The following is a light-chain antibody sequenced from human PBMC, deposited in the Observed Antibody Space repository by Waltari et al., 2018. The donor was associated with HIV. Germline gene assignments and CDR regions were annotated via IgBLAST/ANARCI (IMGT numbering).Light chain of an antibody. Sequence: QSALTQPPSASGSPGQSVTISCTGTSSDVGGYDYVSWYQQHPGKAPKLMIYEVSTRPSGVPDRFFGSKSGNTASLTVSGLQSEDEATYYCAALDDRMSGYVVFGGGTKLTVL. V-gene: IGLV2-8*01. J-gene: IGLJ2*01. CDR1: SSDVGGYDY. CDR2: EVS. CDR3: AALDDRMSGYVV.